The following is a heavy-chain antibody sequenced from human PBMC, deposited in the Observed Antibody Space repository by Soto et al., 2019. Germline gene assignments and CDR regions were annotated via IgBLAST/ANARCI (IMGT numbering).Heavy chain of an antibody. CDR3: ARGGPEYSGYEWVYVDV. V-gene: IGHV1-18*01. J-gene: IGHJ6*03. D-gene: IGHD5-12*01. Sequence: ASVKVSCKASGYTFTSYGISWVRQAPGQGLEWMGWISAYNGNTNYAQKLQGRVTMTTDTSTSTAYMELRSLRSDDTAVYYCARGGPEYSGYEWVYVDVRGKGTTVTVSS. CDR1: GYTFTSYG. CDR2: ISAYNGNT.